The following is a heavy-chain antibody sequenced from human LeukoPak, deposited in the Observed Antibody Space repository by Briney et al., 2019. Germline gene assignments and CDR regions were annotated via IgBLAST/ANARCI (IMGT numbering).Heavy chain of an antibody. CDR2: INSDGSST. CDR3: ASLGYCSSTSCPDY. J-gene: IGHJ4*02. Sequence: SSYYWGWVRQAPGKGLVWVSRINSDGSSTSYADSVKGRFTISRDNAKNTLYLQMNSLRAEDTAVYYCASLGYCSSTSCPDYWGQGTLVTVSS. CDR1: SSYY. V-gene: IGHV3-74*01. D-gene: IGHD2-2*01.